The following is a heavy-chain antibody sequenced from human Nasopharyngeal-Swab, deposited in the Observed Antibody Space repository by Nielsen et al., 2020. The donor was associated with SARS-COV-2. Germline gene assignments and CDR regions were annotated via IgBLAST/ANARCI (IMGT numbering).Heavy chain of an antibody. CDR2: ISGSGGST. V-gene: IGHV3-23*01. Sequence: SCKVSGYTLTELSMHWVRQAPGKGLEWVSAISGSGGSTYYADSVKGRFTISRDNSKNTLYLQMNSLRAEDTAVYYCAKDSYDSSGYSYYYGMDVWGQGTTVTVSS. CDR1: GYTLTELS. CDR3: AKDSYDSSGYSYYYGMDV. J-gene: IGHJ6*02. D-gene: IGHD3-22*01.